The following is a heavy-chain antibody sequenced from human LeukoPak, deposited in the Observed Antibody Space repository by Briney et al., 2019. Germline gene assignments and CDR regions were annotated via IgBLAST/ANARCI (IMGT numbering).Heavy chain of an antibody. J-gene: IGHJ6*03. CDR2: IQYDGSKK. D-gene: IGHD2-15*01. V-gene: IGHV3-30*02. CDR3: AKNGDRGAYCTGGTCYPYFYYYMDV. Sequence: GRSLRLSCAASGFTFSTYGMHWVRQTPGMGLEWVAFIQYDGSKKYYADSVKGRFTISRDNYRKTLYVQMNSLRTEDTAVYYCAKNGDRGAYCTGGTCYPYFYYYMDVWGKGTTVTI. CDR1: GFTFSTYG.